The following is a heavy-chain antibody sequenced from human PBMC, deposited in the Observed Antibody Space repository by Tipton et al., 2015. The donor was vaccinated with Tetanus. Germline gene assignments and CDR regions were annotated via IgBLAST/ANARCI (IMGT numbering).Heavy chain of an antibody. J-gene: IGHJ4*02. Sequence: QLVQSGVEVKKPGESLRISCQASGYSFSYYYIAWVRQMPEKGLEWMGFIHPGDSNSEYSPSFQGKVTISAGKSISTAYLQWTSLKYSDTSIYYCARRRSNTNLFFWLVLWGQGAPVSVSS. V-gene: IGHV5-51*01. CDR2: IHPGDSNS. CDR3: ARRRSNTNLFFWLVL. CDR1: GYSFSYYY. D-gene: IGHD6-6*01.